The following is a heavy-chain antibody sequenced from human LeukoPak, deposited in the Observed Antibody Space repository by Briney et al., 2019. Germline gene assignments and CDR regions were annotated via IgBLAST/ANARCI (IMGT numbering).Heavy chain of an antibody. J-gene: IGHJ4*02. V-gene: IGHV3-48*01. CDR3: VRDPDALDF. CDR2: VSKITHRK. Sequence: PGGSLRLSCAASGFTFSSYGMNWVRRAPGKGLEWVSYVSKITHRKLYADSVRGRFTISRDDVTNSLYLQMDSLRVEDTAVYYCVRDPDALDFWGRGTQVIVSS. CDR1: GFTFSSYG. D-gene: IGHD2-2*01.